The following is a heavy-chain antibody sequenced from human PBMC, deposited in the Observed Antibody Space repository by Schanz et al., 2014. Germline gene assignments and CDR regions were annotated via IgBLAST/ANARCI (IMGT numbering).Heavy chain of an antibody. Sequence: QVQLVQSGAEVKKPGASVKVSCKASGYTFTSYGINWVRQAPGQGLEWMGWISAYNGNTNYAQKLQGRVAMTADTSTSTASMELSSLRSEDTAVYYCAGAFDSSGYYFDYWGQGTLVTVSS. D-gene: IGHD3-22*01. CDR3: AGAFDSSGYYFDY. V-gene: IGHV1-18*01. CDR2: ISAYNGNT. J-gene: IGHJ4*02. CDR1: GYTFTSYG.